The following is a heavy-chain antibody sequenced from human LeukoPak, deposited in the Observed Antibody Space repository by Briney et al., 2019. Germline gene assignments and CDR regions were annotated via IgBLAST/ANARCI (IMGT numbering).Heavy chain of an antibody. D-gene: IGHD3-22*01. Sequence: GGSLRLSCTASGFTFGDYAMSWVRQAPGKGLEWVGFIRSKAYGGTTEYAASVKGRFTISRDDSKSIAYLQMNSLRTEDTAVYYCTREGYYYDSSGYHFYFDYWGQGTLVTVSS. CDR3: TREGYYYDSSGYHFYFDY. CDR1: GFTFGDYA. CDR2: IRSKAYGGTT. V-gene: IGHV3-49*04. J-gene: IGHJ4*02.